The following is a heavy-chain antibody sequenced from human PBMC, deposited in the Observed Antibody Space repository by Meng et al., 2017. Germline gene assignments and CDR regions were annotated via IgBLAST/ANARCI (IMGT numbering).Heavy chain of an antibody. D-gene: IGHD3-22*01. CDR3: AKNTNYYDSSGYYSVVDY. CDR2: ISGSGGST. CDR1: GFTFSSYA. Sequence: GESLKISCAASGFTFSSYAMSWVRQASGKGLEWVSAISGSGGSTYYADSVKGRFTISRDNSKNTLYLQMNSLRAEDTAVYYCAKNTNYYDSSGYYSVVDYWGQGTLVTVSS. V-gene: IGHV3-23*01. J-gene: IGHJ4*02.